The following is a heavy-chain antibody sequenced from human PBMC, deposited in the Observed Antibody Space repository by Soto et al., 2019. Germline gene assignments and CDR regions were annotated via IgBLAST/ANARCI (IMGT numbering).Heavy chain of an antibody. J-gene: IGHJ3*02. V-gene: IGHV4-31*03. CDR2: IYYSGST. Sequence: SETLSLTCTVSGGSISSGGYYWSWIRQHPGKGLEWIGYIYYSGSTYYNPSLKSRVTISVDTSKNQFSLKLSSATAADTAVYYCARARGRIVVVITSAFDIWGQGTMVTVSS. D-gene: IGHD3-22*01. CDR3: ARARGRIVVVITSAFDI. CDR1: GGSISSGGYY.